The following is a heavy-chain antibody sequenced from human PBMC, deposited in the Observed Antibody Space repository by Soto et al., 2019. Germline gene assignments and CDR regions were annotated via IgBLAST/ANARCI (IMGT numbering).Heavy chain of an antibody. Sequence: ASVKVSCKASGYTFIGYYIHWVRQAPGQGLEWMGRINPRSGDTTYAQKFQGRLTMTRDMSISTAYMELSSLRSDDTAVYYCGRDGVGATPLGWFDPWGQGSLVTVS. CDR2: INPRSGDT. J-gene: IGHJ5*02. V-gene: IGHV1-2*06. CDR3: GRDGVGATPLGWFDP. CDR1: GYTFIGYY. D-gene: IGHD1-26*01.